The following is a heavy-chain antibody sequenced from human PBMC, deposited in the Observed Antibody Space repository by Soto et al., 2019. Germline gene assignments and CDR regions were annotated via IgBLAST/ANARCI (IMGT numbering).Heavy chain of an antibody. J-gene: IGHJ4*02. Sequence: SETLSLTCTVSGGSVSSSSYYWSWIRQPPGKGLEWIGYIYYSGSANYNPSLKSRVTISVDTSKNQSSLQLSSVTAADTAEYICARIGLSHPYFDSWGQGTLVTVSS. D-gene: IGHD2-2*03. CDR1: GGSVSSSSYY. V-gene: IGHV4-61*01. CDR2: IYYSGSA. CDR3: ARIGLSHPYFDS.